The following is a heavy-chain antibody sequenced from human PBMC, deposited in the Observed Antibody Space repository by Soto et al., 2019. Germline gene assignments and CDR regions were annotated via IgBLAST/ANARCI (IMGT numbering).Heavy chain of an antibody. J-gene: IGHJ4*02. D-gene: IGHD1-26*01. Sequence: QVQLVESGGGVVQPGRSLRLSCAASGFIFTNHGMHWVRQAPGKGLEWVAFISYDISYTYYAASVKGRFTISRDDSKNTLYLQINSLRDEDTAVYYCATQWEPQRWGSLDHWGQGIMVTVSS. CDR1: GFIFTNHG. V-gene: IGHV3-30*03. CDR2: ISYDISYT. CDR3: ATQWEPQRWGSLDH.